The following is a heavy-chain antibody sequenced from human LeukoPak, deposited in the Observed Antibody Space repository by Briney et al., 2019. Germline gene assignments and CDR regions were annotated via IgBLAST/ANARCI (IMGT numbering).Heavy chain of an antibody. D-gene: IGHD4-17*01. CDR2: ISGYNGAT. J-gene: IGHJ3*02. V-gene: IGHV1-18*01. CDR3: ARDASYGPHAFDI. CDR1: GYTFNSYG. Sequence: ASVKVSCKVSGYTFNSYGISWVRQAPGQGLEWMGWISGYNGATNYARKVQGRVTVTTDTSTSTAYMELRSLTSDDTAVYYCARDASYGPHAFDIWGQGTMVTVSS.